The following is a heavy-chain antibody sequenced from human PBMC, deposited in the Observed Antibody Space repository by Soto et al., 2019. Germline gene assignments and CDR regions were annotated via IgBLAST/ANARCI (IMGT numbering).Heavy chain of an antibody. CDR2: INPSGGST. D-gene: IGHD4-17*01. J-gene: IGHJ3*02. Sequence: ASVKVSCKASGYTFTSYYMHWVRQAPGQGLEWMGIINPSGGSTSYAQKFQGRVTMTRDTSTSTVYMELSSLRSEGTAVYYCARDAGDGDYAFAFDIWGQGTMVTVSS. V-gene: IGHV1-46*01. CDR1: GYTFTSYY. CDR3: ARDAGDGDYAFAFDI.